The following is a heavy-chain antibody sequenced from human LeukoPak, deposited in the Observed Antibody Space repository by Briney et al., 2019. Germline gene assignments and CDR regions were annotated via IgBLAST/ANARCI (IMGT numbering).Heavy chain of an antibody. CDR3: AREIGGTYYDFWSGYLSWFDP. V-gene: IGHV4-39*07. Sequence: SETLSLTCTVSGGSIISGSKYWGWIRQAPGTGLEWIGSIYYSGTTYYNPSLKSRVTMSVDTSKNQFSLKLSSVTAADTAVYYCAREIGGTYYDFWSGYLSWFDPWGQGTLVTVSS. CDR2: IYYSGTT. D-gene: IGHD3-3*01. J-gene: IGHJ5*02. CDR1: GGSIISGSKY.